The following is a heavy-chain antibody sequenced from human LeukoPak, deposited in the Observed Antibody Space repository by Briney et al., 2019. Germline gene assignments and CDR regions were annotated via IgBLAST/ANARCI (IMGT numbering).Heavy chain of an antibody. V-gene: IGHV3-11*01. J-gene: IGHJ4*02. CDR1: GFTFSDYY. Sequence: GGSLRLSCAASGFTFSDYYMSWIRQAPGKGREWVSYITSSGNTIYYADSLKGRFTISRDNAKNSLFLQMNSLRAEDTAVYYCAARRDAYSPFDYWGQGTLVTVSS. CDR2: ITSSGNTI. D-gene: IGHD5-24*01. CDR3: AARRDAYSPFDY.